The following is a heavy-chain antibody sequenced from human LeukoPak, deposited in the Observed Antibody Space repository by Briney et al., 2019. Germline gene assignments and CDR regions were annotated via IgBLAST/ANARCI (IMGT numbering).Heavy chain of an antibody. CDR1: GFTFSSYA. Sequence: GGSLRLSCAAYGFTFSSYAMSWVRQAPGKGVEWVSAISGSGGSTYYADSVKGRFTISRDNSKNTLYLQMNSLRAEDTAVYYCATIAPGFLEWLLRGYFDYWGQGTLVTVSS. J-gene: IGHJ4*02. D-gene: IGHD3-3*01. CDR2: ISGSGGST. CDR3: ATIAPGFLEWLLRGYFDY. V-gene: IGHV3-23*01.